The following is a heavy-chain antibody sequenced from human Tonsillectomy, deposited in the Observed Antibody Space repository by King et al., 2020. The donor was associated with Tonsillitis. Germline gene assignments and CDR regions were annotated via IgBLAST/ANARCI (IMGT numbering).Heavy chain of an antibody. Sequence: VQLVESGGGLVQPGGFLRLSCAASGFTFSSYWMHWVRQAPGKGLVWVSRINSDGSSTSYADSVKGRFTISRDNAKNTLFLQMNSLRAEDTAVYYCARGGMVRGAPHAFDIWGQGTMVTVSS. CDR3: ARGGMVRGAPHAFDI. J-gene: IGHJ3*02. V-gene: IGHV3-74*01. CDR2: INSDGSST. D-gene: IGHD3-10*01. CDR1: GFTFSSYW.